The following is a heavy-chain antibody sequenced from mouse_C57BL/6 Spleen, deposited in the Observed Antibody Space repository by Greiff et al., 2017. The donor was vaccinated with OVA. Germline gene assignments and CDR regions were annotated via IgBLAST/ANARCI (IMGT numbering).Heavy chain of an antibody. J-gene: IGHJ1*03. V-gene: IGHV1-61*01. CDR1: GYTFTSYW. Sequence: QVQLQQPGAELVRPGSSVKLSCKASGYTFTSYWMDWVKQRPGQGLEWIGNIYPSDSETHYNQKFKDKATLTVDKSSSTAYMQLSSLTSEDSAVYYCARGGFYYGSSYWYFDVWGTGTTVTVSS. CDR2: IYPSDSET. D-gene: IGHD1-1*01. CDR3: ARGGFYYGSSYWYFDV.